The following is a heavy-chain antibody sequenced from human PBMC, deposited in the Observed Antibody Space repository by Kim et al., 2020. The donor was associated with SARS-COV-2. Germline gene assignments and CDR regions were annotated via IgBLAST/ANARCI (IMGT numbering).Heavy chain of an antibody. J-gene: IGHJ6*02. CDR2: IYYSGST. V-gene: IGHV4-59*01. Sequence: SETLSLTCTVSGGSISSYYWSWIRQPPGKGLEWIGYIYYSGSTNYNPSLKSRVTISVDTSKNQFSLKLSSVTAADTAVYYCARFSVRGVISYYYGMDVWGQGTTVTVSS. CDR3: ARFSVRGVISYYYGMDV. CDR1: GGSISSYY. D-gene: IGHD3-10*01.